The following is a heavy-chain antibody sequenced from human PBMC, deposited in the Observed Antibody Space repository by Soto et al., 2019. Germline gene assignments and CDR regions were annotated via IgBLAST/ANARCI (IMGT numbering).Heavy chain of an antibody. J-gene: IGHJ6*02. CDR1: GYTFTGYY. V-gene: IGHV1-2*04. Sequence: ASVKVSCKASGYTFTGYYMHWVRQAPGQGLEWMGWINPNSGRTNYAQKFQGWVPMTRDTSISTAYMELSRLRSDDRAVYYCARGGRGSAMVDYYYYGMDVWGQGTTVTVSS. D-gene: IGHD5-18*01. CDR2: INPNSGRT. CDR3: ARGGRGSAMVDYYYYGMDV.